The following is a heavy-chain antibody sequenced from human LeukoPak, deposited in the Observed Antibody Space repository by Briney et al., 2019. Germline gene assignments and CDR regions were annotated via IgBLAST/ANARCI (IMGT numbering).Heavy chain of an antibody. Sequence: PSETLSLTCAVYGGSFSGYYWSWIRQPPGKGLEWIGYIYYSGSTNYNPSLKSRVTISVDTSKNQFSLKLSSVTAADTAVYYCARDVPQGLDYWGQGTLVTVSS. V-gene: IGHV4-59*01. CDR3: ARDVPQGLDY. J-gene: IGHJ4*02. CDR1: GGSFSGYY. CDR2: IYYSGST.